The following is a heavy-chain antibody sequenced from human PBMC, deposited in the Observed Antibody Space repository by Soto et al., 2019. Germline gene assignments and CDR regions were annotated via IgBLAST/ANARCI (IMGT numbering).Heavy chain of an antibody. V-gene: IGHV3-23*01. D-gene: IGHD6-13*01. J-gene: IGHJ5*02. Sequence: EVQLLESGGGLVQPGGSLRLSCAASGFTFSSYAMSWVRQAPGKGLEWVSAISGSGGSTYYADPVKGRFTISRDNSKNTLYLQMNSLRAEDTAVYYCAKSIAAAGTVNWFDPWGQGTLVTVSS. CDR1: GFTFSSYA. CDR2: ISGSGGST. CDR3: AKSIAAAGTVNWFDP.